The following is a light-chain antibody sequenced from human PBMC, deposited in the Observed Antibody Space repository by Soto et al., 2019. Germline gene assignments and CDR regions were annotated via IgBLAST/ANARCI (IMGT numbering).Light chain of an antibody. CDR1: QSISSW. CDR3: QQYYSYSWT. CDR2: DAS. Sequence: DIQMTQSPSTLSASVGDRVTITCRASQSISSWLAWYQQKPGKAPKLLIYDASSLESGVPSRFSGSGSGTEFTLTISSLQPDDFATYYCQQYYSYSWTFGQGTKVEV. V-gene: IGKV1-5*01. J-gene: IGKJ1*01.